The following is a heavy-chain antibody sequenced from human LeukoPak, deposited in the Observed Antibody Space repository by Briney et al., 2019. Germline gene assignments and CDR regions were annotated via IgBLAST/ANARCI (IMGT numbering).Heavy chain of an antibody. V-gene: IGHV4-39*07. CDR1: GGSISSSSYY. D-gene: IGHD6-19*01. CDR3: ASCGSGWYGDWFDP. Sequence: PSETLSLTCTVSGGSISSSSYYWGWIRQPPGKGLEWTGSIYYSGSTYYNPSLKSRVTISVDTSKNQFSLKLSSVTAADTAVYYCASCGSGWYGDWFDPWGQGTLVTVSS. J-gene: IGHJ5*02. CDR2: IYYSGST.